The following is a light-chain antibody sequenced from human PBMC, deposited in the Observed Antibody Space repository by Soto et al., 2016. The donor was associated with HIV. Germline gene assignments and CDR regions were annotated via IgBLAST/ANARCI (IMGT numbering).Light chain of an antibody. CDR3: QVWDRSSDHVV. CDR1: NVGSQS. J-gene: IGLJ2*01. Sequence: SYVVTQPPSVSVAPGRRPALPVGEDNVGSQSVHWHQQRPGQAPVMVIFDDSDRPSGIPDRFSGSKSGNTATLSINRVEAGDEADYYCQVWDRSSDHVVFGGGTKLSVL. V-gene: IGLV3-21*04. CDR2: DDS.